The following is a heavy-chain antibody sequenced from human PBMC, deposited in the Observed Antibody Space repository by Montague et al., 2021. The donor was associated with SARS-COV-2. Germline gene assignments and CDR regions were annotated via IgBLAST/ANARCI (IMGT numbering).Heavy chain of an antibody. CDR2: ISGDGGNS. CDR3: AKDIVRDYYDNSGYYGGSVDY. CDR1: GFTFDDYA. V-gene: IGHV3-43*02. Sequence: SLRLSCAASGFTFDDYAIHWVRQAPGKGLEWASLISGDGGNSYYADSVKGRFTISRDNSKNSLYLQINSLRTEDTTLYYCAKDIVRDYYDNSGYYGGSVDYWGQGTLVTVSS. D-gene: IGHD3-22*01. J-gene: IGHJ4*02.